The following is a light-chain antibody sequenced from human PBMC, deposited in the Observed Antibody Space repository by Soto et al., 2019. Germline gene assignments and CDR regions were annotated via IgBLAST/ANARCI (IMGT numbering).Light chain of an antibody. V-gene: IGKV1-39*01. CDR2: ASS. Sequence: DIQMTQSPSSLSSSIGDRVTITCRASQNIRNYLNWYQQKPGQASNLLIYASSSLRGGVPSRFRGSGSGTEFTLTISSLQPEDFATYYCQQGHTLPYTFGQGTNLG. CDR1: QNIRNY. CDR3: QQGHTLPYT. J-gene: IGKJ2*01.